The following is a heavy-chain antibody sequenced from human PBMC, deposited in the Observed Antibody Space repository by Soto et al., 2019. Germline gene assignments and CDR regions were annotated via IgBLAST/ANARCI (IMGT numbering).Heavy chain of an antibody. CDR3: VRDLLGSGGHFDY. CDR1: GFIFSSFG. V-gene: IGHV3-33*01. J-gene: IGHJ4*02. CDR2: IWYDGSNT. D-gene: IGHD7-27*01. Sequence: QPGGSLRLSXAASGFIFSSFGMHWVRQAPGKGLEWVAHIWYDGSNTYYADSVKGRFTISRDNSRNTLYLQMNSLRAEDTAVYHCVRDLLGSGGHFDYWGQGTPVTVSS.